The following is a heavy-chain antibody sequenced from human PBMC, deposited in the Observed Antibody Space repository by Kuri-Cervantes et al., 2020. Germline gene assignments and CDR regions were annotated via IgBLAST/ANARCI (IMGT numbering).Heavy chain of an antibody. CDR3: ASSGYRFIDY. V-gene: IGHV3-30*02. J-gene: IGHJ4*02. Sequence: GESLKISCAASGFTFKTYGMHWVRQAPGKGLEWVTFIRCDGNNEYYADSVKGRFTISRDNSKNTLYLQMNSLRAEDTAVYYCASSGYRFIDYWGQGTLVTVSS. D-gene: IGHD3-22*01. CDR1: GFTFKTYG. CDR2: IRCDGNNE.